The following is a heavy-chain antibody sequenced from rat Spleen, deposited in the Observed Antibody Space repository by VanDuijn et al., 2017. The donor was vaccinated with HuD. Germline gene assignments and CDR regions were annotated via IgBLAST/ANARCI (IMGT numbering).Heavy chain of an antibody. D-gene: IGHD1-11*01. CDR2: ISRSSGT. CDR3: ASLNYGGYIEEFDY. CDR1: GFTFSSYG. J-gene: IGHJ2*01. Sequence: VQLVESGGGLVQPGKSLKLSCSASGFTFSSYGMHWIRQAPGKGLDWVAYISRSSGTIYADAVKGRFTISRDNAKNTLYLQLNSLKSEDTAIYYCASLNYGGYIEEFDYWGQGVMVTVSS. V-gene: IGHV5-62*01.